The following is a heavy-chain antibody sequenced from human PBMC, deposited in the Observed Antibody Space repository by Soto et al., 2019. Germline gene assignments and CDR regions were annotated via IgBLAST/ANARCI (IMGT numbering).Heavy chain of an antibody. CDR2: IYYSGST. CDR3: ARGIVATTYYSYGMDV. D-gene: IGHD5-12*01. CDR1: GGSISSGGYY. V-gene: IGHV4-31*03. J-gene: IGHJ6*02. Sequence: SETLSLTCTVSGGSISSGGYYWSWIRQHPGKGLEWIGYIYYSGSTYYNPSLKSRVTISVDTSKNQFSLKLSSVTAADTAVYYCARGIVATTYYSYGMDVWGQGTTVTVSS.